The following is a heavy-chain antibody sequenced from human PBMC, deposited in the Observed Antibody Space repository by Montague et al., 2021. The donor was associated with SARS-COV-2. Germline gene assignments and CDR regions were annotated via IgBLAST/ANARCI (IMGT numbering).Heavy chain of an antibody. Sequence: SLRLSCAASGFTFSSYSMNWVRQAPGKGLEWVSSISSSSSYIYYADSVKGRFTISRDNAKNSLYLQMNSLRVEDTAVYYCASELGYSYGYAFDYWGQGTLVTVSS. CDR2: ISSSSSYI. CDR3: ASELGYSYGYAFDY. CDR1: GFTFSSYS. J-gene: IGHJ4*02. D-gene: IGHD5-18*01. V-gene: IGHV3-21*01.